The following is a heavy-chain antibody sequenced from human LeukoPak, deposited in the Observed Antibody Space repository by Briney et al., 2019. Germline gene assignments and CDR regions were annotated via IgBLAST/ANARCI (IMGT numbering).Heavy chain of an antibody. CDR1: GFTFSSYG. Sequence: QPGGSLRLSCAASGFTFSSYGMHWVRQAPGKGLEWVAFIRYDGSNKYYADSVKGRFTISRDNSKNTLYLQMNSLRAEDTAVYYCAKGPGGYSSGWYFDYRGQGALVTVSS. J-gene: IGHJ4*02. CDR2: IRYDGSNK. CDR3: AKGPGGYSSGWYFDY. D-gene: IGHD6-19*01. V-gene: IGHV3-30*02.